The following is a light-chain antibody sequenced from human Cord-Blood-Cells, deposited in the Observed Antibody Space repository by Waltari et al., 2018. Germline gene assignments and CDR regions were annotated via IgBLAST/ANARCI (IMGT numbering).Light chain of an antibody. CDR1: SSDVGSYNL. CDR2: EVS. J-gene: IGLJ1*01. V-gene: IGLV2-23*02. Sequence: QSALTQPASVSGSPGQSITISCTGTSSDVGSYNLVSWYQQHPGKAPKLMLYEVSKRPSGVSNRFSCSKSGNTASLTIAGLQAEDEADYYCCSYAGSSTYVFGTGTKVTVL. CDR3: CSYAGSSTYV.